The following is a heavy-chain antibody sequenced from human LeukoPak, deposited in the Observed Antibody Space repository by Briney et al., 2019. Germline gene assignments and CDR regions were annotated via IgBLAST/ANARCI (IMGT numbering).Heavy chain of an antibody. CDR3: ARDKATYYDILTGYSNDAFDI. Sequence: PSETLSLTCTVPGGSVSSGSYYWSWIRQPPGKGLEWIGYIYYSGSTNYNPSLKSRVTISVDTSKNQFSLKLSSVTAADTAVYYCARDKATYYDILTGYSNDAFDIWGQGTMVTVSS. D-gene: IGHD3-9*01. CDR2: IYYSGST. CDR1: GGSVSSGSYY. J-gene: IGHJ3*02. V-gene: IGHV4-61*01.